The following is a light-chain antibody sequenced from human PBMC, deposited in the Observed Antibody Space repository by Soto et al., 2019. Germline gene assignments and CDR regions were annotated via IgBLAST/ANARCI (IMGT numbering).Light chain of an antibody. V-gene: IGLV2-14*01. Sequence: QSVLAQPASVSGSPGPSITIPCTGTSSDVGGYNYVSWYQQHPGKAPKLMIYDVSNRPSGVSNRFSGSKSGNTASLTISGLQAEDEADYYCSSYTSSSDVFGTGTKVTVL. J-gene: IGLJ1*01. CDR2: DVS. CDR1: SSDVGGYNY. CDR3: SSYTSSSDV.